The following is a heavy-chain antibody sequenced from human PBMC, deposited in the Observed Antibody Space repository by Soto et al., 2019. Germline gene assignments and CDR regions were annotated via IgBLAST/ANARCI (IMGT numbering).Heavy chain of an antibody. CDR3: VRDGTKNLRDWFDP. CDR1: GGSISSGGYY. V-gene: IGHV4-31*03. Sequence: SETLSLTCTVSGGSISSGGYYWSWIRQHPGKGLEWIGYIYYSGSTYYNPSLKSRVTISVDTSKNQFSLTLRSVTAADTAVYYCVRDGTKNLRDWFDPWGQGILVTVSS. J-gene: IGHJ5*02. CDR2: IYYSGST. D-gene: IGHD1-1*01.